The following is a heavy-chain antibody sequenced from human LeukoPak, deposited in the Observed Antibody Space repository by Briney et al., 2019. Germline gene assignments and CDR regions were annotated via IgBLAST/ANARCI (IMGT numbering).Heavy chain of an antibody. J-gene: IGHJ6*03. CDR2: MNPNSGNT. V-gene: IGHV1-8*03. CDR1: GYTFTSYD. CDR3: ARGRSWICCSGGSPWYMDV. Sequence: GASVKVSCKASGYTFTSYDINWVRQATGQGLEWMGWMNPNSGNTGYAQKFQGRVTITRNTSISTAYMELSSLRSEDTAVYYCARGRSWICCSGGSPWYMDVWGKGTTVTVSS. D-gene: IGHD2-15*01.